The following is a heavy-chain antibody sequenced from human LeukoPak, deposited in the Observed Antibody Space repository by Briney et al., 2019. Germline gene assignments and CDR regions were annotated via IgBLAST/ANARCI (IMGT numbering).Heavy chain of an antibody. V-gene: IGHV4-59*01. D-gene: IGHD3-10*01. CDR2: IYYSGST. J-gene: IGHJ4*02. Sequence: SETLSLTRTVSGGSISSYYWSWIRQPPGKGLEWIGYIYYSGSTNYNPSLKSRVTISVDTSKNQFSLKLSTVTAADTAVYYCARDSLVRGVIDYWGQGTLVTVSS. CDR3: ARDSLVRGVIDY. CDR1: GGSISSYY.